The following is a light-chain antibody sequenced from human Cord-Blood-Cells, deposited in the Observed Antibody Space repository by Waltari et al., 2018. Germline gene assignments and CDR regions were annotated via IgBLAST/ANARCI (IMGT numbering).Light chain of an antibody. CDR3: QQYDNRPLT. CDR1: QDISNY. Sequence: DIQMTQSPSSLSASVGDRDTITCQASQDISNYLNWYQQKPGKAPKLLIYDASNWETGVPSRISGSGSGTDFTFTISSLQPEDIATYYCQQYDNRPLTFGGGTKVEIK. CDR2: DAS. J-gene: IGKJ4*01. V-gene: IGKV1-33*01.